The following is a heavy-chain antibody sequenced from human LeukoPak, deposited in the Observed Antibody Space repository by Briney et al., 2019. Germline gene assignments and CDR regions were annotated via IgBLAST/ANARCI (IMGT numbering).Heavy chain of an antibody. Sequence: SQTLSLTCAISGDSVSSNSAAWNWIRQSPSRGLEWLGRTYYRSNWINDYAVSVKSRMTINPDTSRDQFSLQLNSVTPEDKAVYYCERETTWVRGVINPLDYWGQGTLVTVSS. J-gene: IGHJ4*02. CDR3: ERETTWVRGVINPLDY. CDR2: TYYRSNWIN. D-gene: IGHD3-10*01. CDR1: GDSVSSNSAA. V-gene: IGHV6-1*01.